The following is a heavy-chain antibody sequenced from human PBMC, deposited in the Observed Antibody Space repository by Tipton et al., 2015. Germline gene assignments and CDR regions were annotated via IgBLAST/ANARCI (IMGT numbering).Heavy chain of an antibody. V-gene: IGHV5-51*01. D-gene: IGHD3-22*01. Sequence: VQLVQSGAEVKKPGESLKISCKGSGYSFSNYWIGWVRQMPGKGLEWMGIIYPGDSHTRYNPSFQGQVTISADKSVSTAYLHWSSLKASYTAMYYCARHVSFYYDTHGSDALDIWAQGTMVTVSS. CDR3: ARHVSFYYDTHGSDALDI. J-gene: IGHJ3*02. CDR2: IYPGDSHT. CDR1: GYSFSNYW.